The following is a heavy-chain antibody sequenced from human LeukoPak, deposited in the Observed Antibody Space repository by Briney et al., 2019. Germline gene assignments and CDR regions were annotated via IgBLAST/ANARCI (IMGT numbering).Heavy chain of an antibody. CDR3: ARAVAGRSDFFDH. J-gene: IGHJ4*02. CDR1: GGSISSYY. Sequence: SETLSLTCTVSGGSISSYYWSWIRQPPGKGLEWIGYIYYTGSTKYNPSLKSQVTISVDTSKNQFSLKLSSVTAADTAVYYCARAVAGRSDFFDHWGQGALVTVSS. V-gene: IGHV4-59*08. CDR2: IYYTGST. D-gene: IGHD6-19*01.